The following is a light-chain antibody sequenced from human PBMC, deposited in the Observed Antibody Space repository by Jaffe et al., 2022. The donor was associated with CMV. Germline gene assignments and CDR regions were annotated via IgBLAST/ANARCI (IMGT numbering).Light chain of an antibody. CDR1: SSDVGGYNY. V-gene: IGLV2-14*03. J-gene: IGLJ3*02. CDR2: DVS. CDR3: SSYTSSSTLVM. Sequence: QSALTQPASVSGSPGQSITISCTGTSSDVGGYNYVSWYQQHPGKAPKLMIYDVSNRPSGVSNRFSGSKSVNTASLTISGLQAEDEADYYCSSYTSSSTLVMFGGGTKLTVL.